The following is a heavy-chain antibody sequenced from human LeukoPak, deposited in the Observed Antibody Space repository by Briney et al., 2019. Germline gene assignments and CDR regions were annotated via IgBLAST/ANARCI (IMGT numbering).Heavy chain of an antibody. J-gene: IGHJ6*04. CDR2: ISGSGGST. CDR1: GFTFSSYA. Sequence: TGGSLRLSCAASGFTFSSYAMSWVRQAPGKGLGWVSDISGSGGSTYYADSVKGRFTVSRDNSKNTLYLQMNSLRAEDTAVYYCAKVRRPSWGGKGYYYYGMDVWGKGTTVTVSS. CDR3: AKVRRPSWGGKGYYYYGMDV. D-gene: IGHD2-2*01. V-gene: IGHV3-23*01.